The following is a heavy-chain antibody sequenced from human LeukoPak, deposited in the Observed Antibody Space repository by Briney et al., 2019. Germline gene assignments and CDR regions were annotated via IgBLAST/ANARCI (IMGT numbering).Heavy chain of an antibody. J-gene: IGHJ3*02. CDR1: GFTFDDYA. Sequence: PGGSLRLSCAASGFTFDDYAMHWVRQAPGKGLEWVSGISWNSGSIGYADSVKGRFTSSRDNAKNSLYLQMNSLRAEDMALYYCAKNLSTTIFGVVAPGDAFDIWGQGTMVTVSS. D-gene: IGHD3-3*01. CDR3: AKNLSTTIFGVVAPGDAFDI. V-gene: IGHV3-9*03. CDR2: ISWNSGSI.